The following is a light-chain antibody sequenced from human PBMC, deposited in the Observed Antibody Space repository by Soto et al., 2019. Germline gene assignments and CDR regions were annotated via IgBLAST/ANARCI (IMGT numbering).Light chain of an antibody. CDR3: QQYDSSPLT. CDR2: GAS. V-gene: IGKV3-20*01. J-gene: IGKJ4*01. CDR1: QSVSSSY. Sequence: EIVLTQSLGTLSLFPGERATLSCRASQSVSSSYLAWYQQKPGQAPRLLIYGASSRATGIPDRFSGSGSGTDFTLTISRLEPEDFAVYYCQQYDSSPLTFGGGTKVEIK.